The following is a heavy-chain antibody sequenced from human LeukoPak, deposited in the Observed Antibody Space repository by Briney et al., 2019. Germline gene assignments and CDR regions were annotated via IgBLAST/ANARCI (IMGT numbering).Heavy chain of an antibody. Sequence: SETLSLSCNVVGGFISDTSHYWAWIGQPPGKGLEWIGTFYKTGDTYYEPSLKSRVTISGDTSQNHLSLRLTSVTAADTAVDYCARGYYHYYIDVWGKGTTVTVSS. CDR2: FYKTGDT. J-gene: IGHJ6*03. CDR3: ARGYYHYYIDV. V-gene: IGHV4-39*07. CDR1: GGFISDTSHY.